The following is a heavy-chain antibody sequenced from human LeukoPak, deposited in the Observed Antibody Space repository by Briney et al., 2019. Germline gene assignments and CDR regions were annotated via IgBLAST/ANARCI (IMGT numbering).Heavy chain of an antibody. CDR1: GFTFDDYA. D-gene: IGHD3-10*01. J-gene: IGHJ5*02. CDR2: ISWNSGSI. V-gene: IGHV3-9*01. CDR3: AKGYYGSGSFVT. Sequence: GGSLRLSCAASGFTFDDYAMHWVRQAPGKGLEGVSGISWNSGSIGYADSVKGRFTISRDNAKNSLYLQMNSLRAEDTALYYCAKGYYGSGSFVTWGQGTLVTVSS.